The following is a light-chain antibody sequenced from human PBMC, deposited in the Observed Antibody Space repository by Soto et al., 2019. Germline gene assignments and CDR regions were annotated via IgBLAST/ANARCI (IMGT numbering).Light chain of an antibody. CDR2: GAS. J-gene: IGKJ2*01. V-gene: IGKV3-20*01. Sequence: EIVLTQSPGTLSLSPGERATLSCRASQSVRSSYLAWYQQKPGQAPRLLIYGASSRATGIPDRFSGSGSGTDFTLTISRLEPEDFAVYYCQQYGSSPMYTFGQGTKREIK. CDR1: QSVRSSY. CDR3: QQYGSSPMYT.